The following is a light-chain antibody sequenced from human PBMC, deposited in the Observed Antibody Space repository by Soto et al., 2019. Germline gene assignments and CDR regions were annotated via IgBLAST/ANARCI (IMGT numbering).Light chain of an antibody. V-gene: IGKV3-11*01. CDR2: DAS. CDR3: QQRSNWPSIP. J-gene: IGKJ5*01. Sequence: MLTQSPASLSLSQGERATLSCSASQSVSSYLAWYQQKPGQSPRLLIYDASTRAPGIPARFSGSGTGTDFTLTISSLEPEDSAVYHCQQRSNWPSIPFGQGTRLAIK. CDR1: QSVSSY.